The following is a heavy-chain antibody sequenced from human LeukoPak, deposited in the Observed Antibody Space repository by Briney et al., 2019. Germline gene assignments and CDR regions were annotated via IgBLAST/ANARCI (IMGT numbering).Heavy chain of an antibody. V-gene: IGHV4-61*05. D-gene: IGHD3-22*01. CDR1: GGSISSSSYY. CDR3: ARERNMIATQDFDY. J-gene: IGHJ4*02. Sequence: SETLSLTCTVSGGSISSSSYYWGWIRQPPGKGLEWIGYIHYSGSTNYNPSLKSRVTISVDTSKNQFSLKLSSVTAADTAVYYCARERNMIATQDFDYWGQGTLVTVSS. CDR2: IHYSGST.